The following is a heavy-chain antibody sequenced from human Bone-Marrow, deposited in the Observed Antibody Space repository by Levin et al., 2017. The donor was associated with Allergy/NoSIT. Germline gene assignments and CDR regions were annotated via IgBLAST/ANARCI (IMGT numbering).Heavy chain of an antibody. CDR3: ARGSPVQGELGYDYYFMDV. D-gene: IGHD3-10*01. CDR2: IIPMFDTV. V-gene: IGHV1-69*13. CDR1: GGTFSTDS. Sequence: ASVKVSCQASGGTFSTDSMTWVRQAPGHGLEWMGGIIPMFDTVNYAQEFQGRVTITADESTSTAYMELSSLKSDDTAVYYCARGSPVQGELGYDYYFMDVWGKGTTVTVSS. J-gene: IGHJ6*03.